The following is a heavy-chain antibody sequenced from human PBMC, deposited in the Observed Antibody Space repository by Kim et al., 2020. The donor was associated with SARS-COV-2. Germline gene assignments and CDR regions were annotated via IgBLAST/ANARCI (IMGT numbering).Heavy chain of an antibody. CDR1: GFTFSSYA. CDR3: ARDLVDIMALYGMDV. J-gene: IGHJ6*02. D-gene: IGHD5-12*01. CDR2: ISYDGSNK. V-gene: IGHV3-30*04. Sequence: GGSLRLSCAASGFTFSSYAMHWVRQAPGKGLEWVAVISYDGSNKYYADSVKGRFTISRDNSKNTLYLQMNSLRAEDTAVYYCARDLVDIMALYGMDVWGQGTTVTVSS.